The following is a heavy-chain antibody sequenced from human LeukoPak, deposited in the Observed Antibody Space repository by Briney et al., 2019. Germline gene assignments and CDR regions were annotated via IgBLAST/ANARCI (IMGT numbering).Heavy chain of an antibody. V-gene: IGHV3-15*01. J-gene: IGHJ4*02. D-gene: IGHD3-10*01. Sequence: GGSLRLSCAASGFTSTTAWMSWVRQAPGKGLEWVGRIKSKTDGGTTDYAAPVKGRFTISRDDSKNTLYLQMNSLRAEDTAVYYCAREVMVRGVQVYDYWGQGTLVTVSS. CDR3: AREVMVRGVQVYDY. CDR2: IKSKTDGGTT. CDR1: GFTSTTAW.